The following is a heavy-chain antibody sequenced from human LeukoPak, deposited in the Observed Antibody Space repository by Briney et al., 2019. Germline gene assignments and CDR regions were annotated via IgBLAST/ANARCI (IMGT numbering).Heavy chain of an antibody. Sequence: GGSLRLSCAASGFTFSSYGMHWVRQAPGKGLEWVAFIRYDGSNKYYADSVKGRFTISRDNSKNTLYLQTNSLRAEDTAVYYCANGKGRWLQFHGGYWGQGTLVTVSS. CDR1: GFTFSSYG. V-gene: IGHV3-30*02. D-gene: IGHD5-24*01. CDR2: IRYDGSNK. CDR3: ANGKGRWLQFHGGY. J-gene: IGHJ4*02.